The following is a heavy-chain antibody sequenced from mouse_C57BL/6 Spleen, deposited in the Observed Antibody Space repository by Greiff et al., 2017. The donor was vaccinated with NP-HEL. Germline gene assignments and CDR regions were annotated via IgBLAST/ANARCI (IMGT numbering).Heavy chain of an antibody. CDR3: ARALRYFDV. D-gene: IGHD1-1*01. Sequence: ESGGGLVKPGGSLKLSCAASGFTFSDYGMHWVRQAPEKGLEWVAYISSGSSTIYYADTVKGRFTISRDNAKNTLFLQMTSLRSEDTAMYYCARALRYFDVWGTGTTVTVSS. V-gene: IGHV5-17*01. J-gene: IGHJ1*03. CDR1: GFTFSDYG. CDR2: ISSGSSTI.